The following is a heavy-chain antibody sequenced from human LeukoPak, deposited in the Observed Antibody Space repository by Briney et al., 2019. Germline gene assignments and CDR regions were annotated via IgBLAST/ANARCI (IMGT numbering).Heavy chain of an antibody. J-gene: IGHJ6*03. CDR1: GGSISSTAYY. Sequence: SETLSFTCTVPGGSISSTAYYWDWIRQPPGKGLEWFGSIYYSETTYYNSSLKSRVTISLNTSKNQFSQRLTSVTAADTAVYYCARQVSDYYYYYIDVWGKGATVTVSS. D-gene: IGHD5/OR15-5a*01. CDR3: ARQVSDYYYYYIDV. V-gene: IGHV4-39*01. CDR2: IYYSETT.